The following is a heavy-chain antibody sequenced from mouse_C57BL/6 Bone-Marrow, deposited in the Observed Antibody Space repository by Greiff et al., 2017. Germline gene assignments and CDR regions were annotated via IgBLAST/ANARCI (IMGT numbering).Heavy chain of an antibody. J-gene: IGHJ3*01. CDR2: IDPENGDT. V-gene: IGHV14-4*01. CDR1: GFNIKDDY. Sequence: VQLQQSGAELVRPGASVKLSCTASGFNIKDDYMHWVKQRPEQGLEWIGWIDPENGDTEYASKFQGKATITADTSSNTAYLPLSSLTSEDTAVYYCTLLWSFAYWGQGTLVTVSA. CDR3: TLLWSFAY. D-gene: IGHD2-1*01.